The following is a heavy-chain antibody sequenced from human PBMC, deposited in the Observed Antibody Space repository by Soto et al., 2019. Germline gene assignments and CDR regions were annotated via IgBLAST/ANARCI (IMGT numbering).Heavy chain of an antibody. CDR3: ATYYYDSSGYYGLF. J-gene: IGHJ4*02. Sequence: PGGSLRLSSAASGFTFDDYGMSWVRQAPGKGLEWVSGINWNGGSTGYADSVKGRFTISRDNAKNSLYLQMNSLRAEDTALYYCATYYYDSSGYYGLFWGQGTLVTVSS. CDR1: GFTFDDYG. V-gene: IGHV3-20*04. CDR2: INWNGGST. D-gene: IGHD3-22*01.